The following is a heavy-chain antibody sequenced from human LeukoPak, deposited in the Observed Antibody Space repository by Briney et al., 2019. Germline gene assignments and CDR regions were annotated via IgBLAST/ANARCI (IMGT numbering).Heavy chain of an antibody. Sequence: ASVKVSCKAPGYTFTSYYMHWVRQAPGQGLEWMGIINPSGGSTSYAQKFQGRVTMTRDTSTSTVYMELSSLRSEDTAVYYCALQGSSSGGTRVTTYFDYWGQGTLVTVSS. CDR1: GYTFTSYY. CDR3: ALQGSSSGGTRVTTYFDY. CDR2: INPSGGST. V-gene: IGHV1-46*01. J-gene: IGHJ4*02. D-gene: IGHD6-6*01.